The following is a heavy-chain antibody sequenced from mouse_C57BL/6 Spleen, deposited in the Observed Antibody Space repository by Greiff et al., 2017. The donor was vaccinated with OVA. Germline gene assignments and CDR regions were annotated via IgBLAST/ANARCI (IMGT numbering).Heavy chain of an antibody. CDR3: ARSWGTTVVELY. J-gene: IGHJ2*01. CDR2: INPNNGGT. D-gene: IGHD1-1*01. CDR1: GYTFTDYN. V-gene: IGHV1-22*01. Sequence: VQLQQSGPELVKPGASVKMSCKASGYTFTDYNMHWVKQSHGKSLEWIGYINPNNGGTSYNQKFKGKATLTVNKSSSTAYMELRSLTSEDSAVYYCARSWGTTVVELYWGQGTTLTVSA.